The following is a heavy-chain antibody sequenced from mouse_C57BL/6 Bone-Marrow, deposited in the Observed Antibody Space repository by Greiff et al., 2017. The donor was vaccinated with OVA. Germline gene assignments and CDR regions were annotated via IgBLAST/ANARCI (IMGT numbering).Heavy chain of an antibody. V-gene: IGHV1-69*01. Sequence: QVQLQQPGAELVMPGASVKLSCKASGYTFTSYWMHWVKQRPGQGLEWIGEIDPSDSYTNYNQKFKGKSTLTVDQSSSTAYMQLSSLASEDSAVYYCARNYGTLFDYWGQGTTLTVSS. CDR1: GYTFTSYW. J-gene: IGHJ2*01. CDR2: IDPSDSYT. D-gene: IGHD1-1*01. CDR3: ARNYGTLFDY.